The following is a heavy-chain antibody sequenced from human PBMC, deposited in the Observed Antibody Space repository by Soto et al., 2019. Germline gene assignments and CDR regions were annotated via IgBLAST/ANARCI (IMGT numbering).Heavy chain of an antibody. CDR3: ARGPLYGDRIAYFDY. D-gene: IGHD4-17*01. CDR1: GYTFTTYG. V-gene: IGHV1-18*01. CDR2: ISAYNGNT. Sequence: QVQLVQSGAEVKKPGASVKVSCKASGYTFTTYGITWVRQAPGQGLEWMGWISAYNGNTNYAQKLQGRVTMTTDTTTSTAYMELRSLRSDDTAVYYCARGPLYGDRIAYFDYWGQGTLVTVSS. J-gene: IGHJ4*02.